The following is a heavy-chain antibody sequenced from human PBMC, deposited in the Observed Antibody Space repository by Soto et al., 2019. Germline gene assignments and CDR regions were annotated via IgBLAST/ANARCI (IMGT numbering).Heavy chain of an antibody. J-gene: IGHJ5*02. D-gene: IGHD3-3*01. CDR3: ARASGLRFLEWLSYQYNWFDP. CDR2: IGTAGDT. Sequence: PGGSLRLSCAASGFTFSSYDMHWVRQATGKGLEWVSAIGTAGDTYYPDSVKGRFTISRDNSKNTLYLQMNSLRSEDTAVYYCARASGLRFLEWLSYQYNWFDPWGQGTLVTVSS. V-gene: IGHV3-13*01. CDR1: GFTFSSYD.